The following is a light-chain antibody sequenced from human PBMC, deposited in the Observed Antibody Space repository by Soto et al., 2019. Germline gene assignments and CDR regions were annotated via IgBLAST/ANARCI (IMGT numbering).Light chain of an antibody. CDR3: QQRSNWPPS. V-gene: IGKV3-11*01. CDR1: QSVSSY. Sequence: EIVLTQSPATLSLSPGERATLSCRASQSVSSYLAWYQQKPGQAPRLLIYDASNRATGITARFSGSGSGTDSNLTISSLGPEDFAVYYCQQRSNWPPSFGQVTKLAI. J-gene: IGKJ2*01. CDR2: DAS.